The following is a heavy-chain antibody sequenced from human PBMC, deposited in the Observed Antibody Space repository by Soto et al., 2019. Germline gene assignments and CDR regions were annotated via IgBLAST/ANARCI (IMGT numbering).Heavy chain of an antibody. CDR2: IYYSGST. CDR1: GGSISSGGYY. Sequence: SETLSLTCTVSGGSISSGGYYWSWIRQHPGKGLEWIGYIYYSGSTYYNPSLKSRVTISVDTSKNQFSLRLSSVTAADTAVYYCARDESYYGKLDYWGQGTLVTVSS. D-gene: IGHD3-3*01. V-gene: IGHV4-31*03. J-gene: IGHJ4*02. CDR3: ARDESYYGKLDY.